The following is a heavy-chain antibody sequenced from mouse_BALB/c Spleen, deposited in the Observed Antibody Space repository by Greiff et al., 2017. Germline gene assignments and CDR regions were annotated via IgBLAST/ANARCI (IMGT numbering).Heavy chain of an antibody. J-gene: IGHJ2*01. CDR1: GFNIKDTY. V-gene: IGHV14-3*02. Sequence: VQLQQSGAELVKPGASVKLSCTASGFNIKDTYMHWVKQRPEQGLEWIGRIDPANGNTKYDPKFQGKATITADTSSNTAYLQLSSLTSEDTAVYYCASSPYYDYDRSPFDYWGQGTTLTVSS. CDR3: ASSPYYDYDRSPFDY. D-gene: IGHD2-4*01. CDR2: IDPANGNT.